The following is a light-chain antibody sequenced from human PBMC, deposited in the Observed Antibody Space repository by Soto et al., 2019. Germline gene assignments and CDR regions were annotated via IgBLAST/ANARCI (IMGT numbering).Light chain of an antibody. CDR3: AAWDDILSGGV. V-gene: IGLV1-47*01. CDR1: SSNIGSNY. CDR2: RNN. J-gene: IGLJ2*01. Sequence: QSVLTQPPSASGTPGQRVTISCSGSSSNIGSNYVYWYQQLPGTAPKLLIYRNNQRPSGVPDRFSGSKSGTSASLAISGRRSEDEADYYCAAWDDILSGGVFGGGTKLTVL.